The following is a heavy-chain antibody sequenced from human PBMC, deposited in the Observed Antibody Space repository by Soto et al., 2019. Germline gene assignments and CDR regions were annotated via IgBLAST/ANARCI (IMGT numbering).Heavy chain of an antibody. CDR1: GDAFTNYI. CDR3: ARGRDQPPVGLYFDS. D-gene: IGHD1-26*01. J-gene: IGHJ4*02. CDR2: IIPMFGTP. Sequence: QVQLVQSGAEVKKPGSSMKVSCKASGDAFTNYIFDWVRQAPGQGLEWMGGIIPMFGTPKYAQTFQDRVTISADVSTGTAYLELTSLRFDDTAVYYCARGRDQPPVGLYFDSWGEGTRVTVSS. V-gene: IGHV1-69*01.